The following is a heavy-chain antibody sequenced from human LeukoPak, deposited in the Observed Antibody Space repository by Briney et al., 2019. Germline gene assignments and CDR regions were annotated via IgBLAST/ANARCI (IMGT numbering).Heavy chain of an antibody. CDR2: IYTSGST. Sequence: NPSQTLSLICTVSGGSISSGSYYWSWIRQPAGKGLEWIGRIYTSGSTNYNPSLKSRVTISVDTSKNQFSLNLSSVTAADTAVYYCARWSGSVTARNYYYYMDVWGEGTTVTVSS. V-gene: IGHV4-61*02. J-gene: IGHJ6*03. CDR3: ARWSGSVTARNYYYYMDV. CDR1: GGSISSGSYY. D-gene: IGHD6-6*01.